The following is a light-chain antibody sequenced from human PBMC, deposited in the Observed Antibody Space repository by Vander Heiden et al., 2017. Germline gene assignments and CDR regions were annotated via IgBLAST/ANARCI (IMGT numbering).Light chain of an antibody. J-gene: IGKJ3*01. V-gene: IGKV1-8*01. CDR3: QQYYSFPLT. Sequence: AIRMTQSPSSLSASTGDRVTITCRASQDISNYLAWYQQKAGKAPKLLISTASTLESGVPSRFSGSGSGTEFTLSISCLQSEDFATYYCQQYYSFPLTFGRGTKVDIK. CDR1: QDISNY. CDR2: TAS.